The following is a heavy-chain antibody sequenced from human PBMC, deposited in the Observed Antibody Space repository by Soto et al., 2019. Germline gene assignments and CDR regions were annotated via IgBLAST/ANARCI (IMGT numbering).Heavy chain of an antibody. D-gene: IGHD2-2*03. V-gene: IGHV3-23*01. J-gene: IGHJ4*02. CDR2: ISGSGGST. CDR1: GFTFSSYA. Sequence: GGSLRLSCAASGFTFSSYAMSWVRQAPGKGLEWVSAISGSGGSTYYADSVKGRFTISRDNSRNTLDLQMNSLRAADTALYYCVSWIFADFDHWGQGTPVTVSS. CDR3: VSWIFADFDH.